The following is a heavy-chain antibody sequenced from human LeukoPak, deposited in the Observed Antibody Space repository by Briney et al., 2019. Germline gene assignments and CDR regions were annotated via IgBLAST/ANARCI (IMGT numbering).Heavy chain of an antibody. D-gene: IGHD6-13*01. Sequence: PGGSLRLSCAASGFTFSNAWMSWVRQAPGKGLEWVGRIKSKTDGGTTDYAAPVKGRFTISRDDSKNTLYLQMNSLKTEDTAVYYCTTETAAAASWFDPWGQGTLVTVSS. CDR3: TTETAAAASWFDP. V-gene: IGHV3-15*01. CDR2: IKSKTDGGTT. J-gene: IGHJ5*02. CDR1: GFTFSNAW.